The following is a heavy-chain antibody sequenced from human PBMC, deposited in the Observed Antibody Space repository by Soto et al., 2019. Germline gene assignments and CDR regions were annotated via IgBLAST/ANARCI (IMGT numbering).Heavy chain of an antibody. V-gene: IGHV3-7*05. Sequence: EVQLVESGGGLVQPGGSLRLSCAASGFTFNTYWMKWVRQAPGKGLEWVADIKQGGSEKYYVDSVRGRFTISRDNARNSLYLHMNSLRAEDTAMYYCARGGWGRSFDLWGRGTLVTVSS. CDR3: ARGGWGRSFDL. CDR2: IKQGGSEK. J-gene: IGHJ2*01. D-gene: IGHD2-21*02. CDR1: GFTFNTYW.